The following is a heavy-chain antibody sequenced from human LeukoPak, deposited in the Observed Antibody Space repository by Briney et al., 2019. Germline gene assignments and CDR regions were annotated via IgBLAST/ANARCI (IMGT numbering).Heavy chain of an antibody. Sequence: ASVKVSCKASGGTFSSYAISWVRQAPGQGLEWMGGIIPIFGTANYAQKFQGRVTITADESTSTAYMELSSLRSEDTAVYYCARGGGSGFLPAPNWFDPWGQGTLVTVSS. J-gene: IGHJ5*02. V-gene: IGHV1-69*13. CDR3: ARGGGSGFLPAPNWFDP. CDR2: IIPIFGTA. D-gene: IGHD6-19*01. CDR1: GGTFSSYA.